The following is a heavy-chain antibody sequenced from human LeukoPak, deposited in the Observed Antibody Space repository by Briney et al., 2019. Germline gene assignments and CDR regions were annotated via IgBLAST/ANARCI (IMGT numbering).Heavy chain of an antibody. J-gene: IGHJ6*03. D-gene: IGHD2-2*01. CDR3: ARVGCSSTSCYSYYYYYMDV. V-gene: IGHV4-39*07. Sequence: SETLSPTCTVSGGSISSSSYYWGWIRQPPGKGLEWIGSIYYSGSTYYNPSLKSRVTISVDTSKNQFSLKLSSVTAADTAVYYCARVGCSSTSCYSYYYYYMDVWGKGTTVTVFS. CDR1: GGSISSSSYY. CDR2: IYYSGST.